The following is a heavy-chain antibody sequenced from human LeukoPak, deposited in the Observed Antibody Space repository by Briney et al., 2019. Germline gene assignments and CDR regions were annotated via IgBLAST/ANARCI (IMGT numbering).Heavy chain of an antibody. D-gene: IGHD5-12*01. J-gene: IGHJ4*02. CDR2: INHSGST. CDR3: ARGRYSGYDWVY. Sequence: SETLCLTCAVYGGSFSGYYWSWIRQPPGKGLEWIGEINHSGSTNYNPSLKSRVTISVDTSKNQFSQKLSSVTAADTAVYYCARGRYSGYDWVYWGQGTLVTVSS. V-gene: IGHV4-34*01. CDR1: GGSFSGYY.